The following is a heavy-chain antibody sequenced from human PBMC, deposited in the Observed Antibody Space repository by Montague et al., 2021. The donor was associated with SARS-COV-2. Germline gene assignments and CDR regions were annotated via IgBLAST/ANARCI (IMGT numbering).Heavy chain of an antibody. CDR3: ARVGGGTTRYFDT. D-gene: IGHD1-1*01. Sequence: TLSLTCTVSGASISSGYYYWSWIRQPAGKGLEWNVRIYTSGGTKSYPSLNSLVTIVVDTSKNQFSLNLRSVTAADTAVYYWARVGGGTTRYFDTWGQGTLVIVSS. CDR2: IYTSGGT. J-gene: IGHJ4*02. CDR1: GASISSGYYY. V-gene: IGHV4-61*02.